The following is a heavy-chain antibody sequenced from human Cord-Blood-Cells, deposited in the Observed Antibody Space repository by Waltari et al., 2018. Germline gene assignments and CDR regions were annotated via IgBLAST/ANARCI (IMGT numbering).Heavy chain of an antibody. V-gene: IGHV1-24*01. Sequence: QVQLVQSGAEVKKPGASVKVSCKVSGYPLTELSMTWVRQAPGKGLEWMGGFDPEDGETIYAQKFQGRVTMTEDTSTDTAYMELSSLRSEDTAVYYCATTHPVREMRSLAFDIWGQGTMVTVSS. CDR2: FDPEDGET. CDR1: GYPLTELS. CDR3: ATTHPVREMRSLAFDI. J-gene: IGHJ3*02. D-gene: IGHD3-16*01.